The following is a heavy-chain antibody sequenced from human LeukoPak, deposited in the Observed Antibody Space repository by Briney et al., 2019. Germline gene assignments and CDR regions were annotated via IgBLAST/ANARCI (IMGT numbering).Heavy chain of an antibody. D-gene: IGHD1-1*01. CDR3: ARDPANGYFDY. J-gene: IGHJ4*02. CDR2: IYYSGST. V-gene: IGHV4-31*03. CDR1: GGSISSGGYY. Sequence: SETLSLTCTVSGGSISSGGYYWSWIRQHPGKGLEWIGYIYYSGSTYYNPSLKSRVTISVDTSKNQSSLKLSSVTAADTAVYYCARDPANGYFDYWGQGTLVTVSS.